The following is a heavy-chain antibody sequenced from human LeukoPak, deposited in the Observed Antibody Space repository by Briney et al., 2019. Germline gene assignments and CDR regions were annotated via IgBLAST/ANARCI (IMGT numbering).Heavy chain of an antibody. Sequence: PGGSLRLSCAASGFTFSSYGMHWVRQAPGKGLEWVSTLNRGGATYYADSVKGRFTISRHNSNNTLYLQMNSLRPQDTAVYYCARGHDYSNSPSYWGQGTLVAVSS. D-gene: IGHD4-11*01. CDR2: LNRGGAT. J-gene: IGHJ4*02. CDR3: ARGHDYSNSPSY. CDR1: GFTFSSYG. V-gene: IGHV3-53*04.